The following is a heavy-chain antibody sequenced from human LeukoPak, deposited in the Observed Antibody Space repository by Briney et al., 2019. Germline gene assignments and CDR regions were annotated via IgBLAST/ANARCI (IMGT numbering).Heavy chain of an antibody. J-gene: IGHJ3*01. D-gene: IGHD6-13*01. Sequence: GASVKVSYKASGYTFTGYYMHWVRQAPGQGLEWMGRINPNSGDTNYAQKFQGRVTMTRDTSISTAYMDLSRLRSDDTALYYCAREVIGSSWHTGAIDVWGQGTMVTVS. V-gene: IGHV1-2*06. CDR1: GYTFTGYY. CDR3: AREVIGSSWHTGAIDV. CDR2: INPNSGDT.